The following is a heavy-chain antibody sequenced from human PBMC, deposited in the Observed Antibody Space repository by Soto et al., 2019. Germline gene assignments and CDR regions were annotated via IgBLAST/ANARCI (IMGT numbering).Heavy chain of an antibody. CDR3: ARDGSAYYYDSSGCYSQIPHFDY. CDR2: INPNSGGT. D-gene: IGHD3-22*01. Sequence: GASVKVSCKASGYTFTGYYMHWVRQAPGQGLEWMGWINPNSGGTNYAQKFQGWVTMTRDTSISTAYMELSRLRSDDTAVYYCARDGSAYYYDSSGCYSQIPHFDYWGQGTLVTVSS. J-gene: IGHJ4*02. V-gene: IGHV1-2*04. CDR1: GYTFTGYY.